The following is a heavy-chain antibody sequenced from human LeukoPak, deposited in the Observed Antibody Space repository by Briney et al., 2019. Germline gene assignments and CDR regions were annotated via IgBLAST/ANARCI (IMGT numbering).Heavy chain of an antibody. V-gene: IGHV3-21*01. CDR2: ISSSSSYI. D-gene: IGHD6-6*01. Sequence: GGSLRLSCAASGFTFSSYSMNWVRQAPGKGLEWVSSISSSSSYIYYADSVKGRFTISRDNAKNSLYLQMNSLRAEDTAVYYCARAQGIAARPGYFDYWGQGTLVTVSS. CDR1: GFTFSSYS. J-gene: IGHJ4*02. CDR3: ARAQGIAARPGYFDY.